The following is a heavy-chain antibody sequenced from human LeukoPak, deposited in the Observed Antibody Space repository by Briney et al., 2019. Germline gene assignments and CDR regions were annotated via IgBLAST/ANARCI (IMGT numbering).Heavy chain of an antibody. CDR3: ASGQLVLWYFDY. V-gene: IGHV4-34*01. J-gene: IGHJ4*02. Sequence: SETLSLTCAVYGGSFGGYYWSWIRQPPGKGLEWIGEINHSGSTNYNPSLKSRVTISVDTSKNQFSLKLSSATAADTAVYYCASGQLVLWYFDYWGQGTLVTVSS. CDR2: INHSGST. CDR1: GGSFGGYY. D-gene: IGHD6-13*01.